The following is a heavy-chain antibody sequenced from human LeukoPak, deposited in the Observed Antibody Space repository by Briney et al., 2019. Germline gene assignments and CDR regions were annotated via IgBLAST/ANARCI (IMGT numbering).Heavy chain of an antibody. Sequence: GGSLRLSCAASGFTFDDYAMHWVRQAPGKGLEWVSLINGDGGSTYYADSVKGRFTISRDNSKNSLYLQMNSLRTEDTALYYCAKGRSSSWTAPFDYWGQGTLVTVSS. CDR1: GFTFDDYA. V-gene: IGHV3-43*02. D-gene: IGHD6-13*01. J-gene: IGHJ4*02. CDR3: AKGRSSSWTAPFDY. CDR2: INGDGGST.